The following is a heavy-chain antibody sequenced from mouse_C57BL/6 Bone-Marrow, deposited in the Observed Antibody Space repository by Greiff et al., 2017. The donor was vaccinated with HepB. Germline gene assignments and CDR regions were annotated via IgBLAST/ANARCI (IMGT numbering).Heavy chain of an antibody. CDR2: INPSNGGT. J-gene: IGHJ1*03. CDR1: GYTFTSYW. D-gene: IGHD2-3*01. V-gene: IGHV1-53*01. CDR3: ARGWLLRNFDV. Sequence: QVQLQQSGPVLVKPGASVKMSCKASGYTFTSYWMHWVKQRPGQGLEWIGNINPSNGGTNYNEKFKSKATLTVDKSSSTAYMQLSSLTSEDSAVYYCARGWLLRNFDVWGTGTTVTVSS.